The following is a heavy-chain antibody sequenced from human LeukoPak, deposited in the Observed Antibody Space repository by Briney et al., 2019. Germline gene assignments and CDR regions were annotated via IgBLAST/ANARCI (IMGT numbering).Heavy chain of an antibody. J-gene: IGHJ4*02. V-gene: IGHV4-59*01. D-gene: IGHD6-19*01. CDR1: GGSISSYY. CDR2: VYYSGST. Sequence: MTSGTLSLTCTVSGGSISSYYWSWIRQPPGKGLEWIGYVYYSGSTNYNPSLKSRVTISVDTSKNQFSLKLSSVTAADTAVYYCARAYSSGWPDFDYWGQGTLVTVSS. CDR3: ARAYSSGWPDFDY.